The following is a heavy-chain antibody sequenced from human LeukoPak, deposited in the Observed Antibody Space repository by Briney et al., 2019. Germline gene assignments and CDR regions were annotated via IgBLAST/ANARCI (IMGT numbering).Heavy chain of an antibody. D-gene: IGHD2-2*01. V-gene: IGHV1-2*02. J-gene: IGHJ4*02. CDR2: INPNTGDT. CDR1: GYTFTGYY. Sequence: ASVKVSCKASGYTFTGYYMHWVRQAPGQGLEWMGWINPNTGDTKYAQKLQDRVTMTRDTSISTAYLELSRLRSDDTAVYYCARGGYHLLWGDYWGQGTLVTVSS. CDR3: ARGGYHLLWGDY.